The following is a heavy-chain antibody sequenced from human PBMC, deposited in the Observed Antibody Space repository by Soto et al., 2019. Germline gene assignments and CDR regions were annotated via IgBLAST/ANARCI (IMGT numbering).Heavy chain of an antibody. D-gene: IGHD2-21*02. CDR3: VAESHVTPNYFDI. Sequence: GGSLRLSCAASGIIVSDTWMNWVRQAPGKGLEWVGRLESTESGGATDFASTVKGRFTISRDDSKNTLSLHMTRLEREDTALYFCVAESHVTPNYFDICGQGPLGTVSS. V-gene: IGHV3-15*04. CDR1: GIIVSDTW. CDR2: LESTESGGAT. J-gene: IGHJ4*02.